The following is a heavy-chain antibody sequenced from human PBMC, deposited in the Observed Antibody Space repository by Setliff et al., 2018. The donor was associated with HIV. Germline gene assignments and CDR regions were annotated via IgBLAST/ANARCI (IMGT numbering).Heavy chain of an antibody. V-gene: IGHV3-49*04. J-gene: IGHJ5*02. D-gene: IGHD2-15*01. CDR1: GFTFGDYA. CDR2: IRSKAYGGTT. CDR3: TRYDCSGGSCYSAGWFDP. Sequence: PGGSLRLSCTASGFTFGDYAMSWVRQDPGKGLEWEVFIRSKAYGGTTEYAASVKGRFTISRDDSKSIAYLQMNSLKIEDTAVYYCTRYDCSGGSCYSAGWFDPWGQGTLVTVSS.